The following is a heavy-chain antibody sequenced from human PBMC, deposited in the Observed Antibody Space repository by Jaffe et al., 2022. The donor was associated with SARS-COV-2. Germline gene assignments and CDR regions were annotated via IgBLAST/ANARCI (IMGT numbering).Heavy chain of an antibody. J-gene: IGHJ3*02. D-gene: IGHD4-4*01. CDR2: VSYDGTNK. CDR1: GFTFSTYA. Sequence: QVQLVESGGGVVQPGRSLRLSCAASGFTFSTYAMHWVRQAPGKGLEWVAVVSYDGTNKYFADSVKGRFTISRDNSKNTLYVEMNSLRREDTAVYYCARARGGNYFDAFDIWGQGTLVTVSS. CDR3: ARARGGNYFDAFDI. V-gene: IGHV3-30*04.